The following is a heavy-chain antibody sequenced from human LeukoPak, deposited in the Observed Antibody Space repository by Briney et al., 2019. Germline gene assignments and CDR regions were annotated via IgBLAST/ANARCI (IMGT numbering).Heavy chain of an antibody. D-gene: IGHD6-19*01. J-gene: IGHJ4*02. V-gene: IGHV3-23*01. CDR1: GFTFSIFA. CDR3: AREVSGQDY. CDR2: ISGSGGTT. Sequence: GGSLTLSCAASGFTFSIFAMSWVRQAPGKGLAWVSVISGSGGTTYYADSVKGRFTISRDNSKNTLYLQIDSLRAEDTAVYYCAREVSGQDYRGQGTLVTVSS.